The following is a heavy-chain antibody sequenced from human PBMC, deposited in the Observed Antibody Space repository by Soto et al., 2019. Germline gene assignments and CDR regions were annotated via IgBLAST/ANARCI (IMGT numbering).Heavy chain of an antibody. Sequence: GGSLRLSCEASGFTFSSYPMHWVRQAPGKGLEWVTVISYDGGNQYYADSVKGRFTISRDNSKDTLYLQMHSLRSDDTAVYFCARGPVTQTSFIDNRGQGNLVTVS. V-gene: IGHV3-30-3*01. CDR2: ISYDGGNQ. CDR3: ARGPVTQTSFIDN. D-gene: IGHD4-4*01. CDR1: GFTFSSYP. J-gene: IGHJ4*02.